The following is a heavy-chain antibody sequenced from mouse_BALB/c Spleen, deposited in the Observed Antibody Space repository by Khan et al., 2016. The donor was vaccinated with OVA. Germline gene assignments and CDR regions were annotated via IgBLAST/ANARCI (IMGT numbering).Heavy chain of an antibody. D-gene: IGHD1-1*01. V-gene: IGHV14-3*02. CDR1: GFNFKDTY. J-gene: IGHJ3*01. Sequence: EVQLEESGAELVKPGASVKLSCTTSGFNFKDTYIHWVKQRPEQGLVWIGRIDPANGYTKFDPRFRGKATITTDTSSNTAYLQLSSLKSEDTAVYYCARITYYDGSYWGQGTLVTVSS. CDR2: IDPANGYT. CDR3: ARITYYDGSY.